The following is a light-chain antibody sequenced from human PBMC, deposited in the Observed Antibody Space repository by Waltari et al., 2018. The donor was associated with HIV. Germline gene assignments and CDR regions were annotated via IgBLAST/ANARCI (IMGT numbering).Light chain of an antibody. V-gene: IGLV2-23*02. Sequence: QSALSQPASVSGSPGQAIAISCTGTSSDVGAADFVSWYQHHPGKAPKLIIYDVNKRPSGVSNRFSGSKSGNTASLTISGLQPEDEADYYCCSYAGSSSWLFGGETKLTVL. CDR3: CSYAGSSSWL. J-gene: IGLJ3*02. CDR2: DVN. CDR1: SSDVGAADF.